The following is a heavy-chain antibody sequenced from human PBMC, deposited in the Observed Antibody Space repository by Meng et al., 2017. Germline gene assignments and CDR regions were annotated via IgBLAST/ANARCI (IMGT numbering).Heavy chain of an antibody. D-gene: IGHD7-27*01. Sequence: VWVVLSGAGLEKPGSSVDVSWKDSGGTFRSYATRWSRQAPGQGREWMGGIIPIFGTANYEQKFQGRGTITADESTSTAYMELSSLGSEDTAVYYCASNDGTGDRTGGDYWGQGTLVTVSS. J-gene: IGHJ4*02. CDR3: ASNDGTGDRTGGDY. V-gene: IGHV1-69*01. CDR2: IIPIFGTA. CDR1: GGTFRSYA.